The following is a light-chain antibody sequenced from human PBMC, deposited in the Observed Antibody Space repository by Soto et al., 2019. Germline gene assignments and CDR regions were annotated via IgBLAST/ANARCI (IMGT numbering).Light chain of an antibody. Sequence: EIVLTHSPGTLSLSPCERATLSFSASQSVSSNYLAWYQQKPGQAPRLLIYGASSRATGIPDRFSGSGSGTDFTLTISRLAPEDFAVYYCQQYGSSPETFGQGTKVDIK. V-gene: IGKV3-20*01. CDR2: GAS. CDR1: QSVSSNY. CDR3: QQYGSSPET. J-gene: IGKJ1*01.